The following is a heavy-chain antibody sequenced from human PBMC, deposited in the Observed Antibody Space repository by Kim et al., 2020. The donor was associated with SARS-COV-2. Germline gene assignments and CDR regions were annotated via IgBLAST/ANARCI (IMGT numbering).Heavy chain of an antibody. D-gene: IGHD6-19*01. J-gene: IGHJ6*02. CDR1: GFTFSSYG. CDR3: AKDVGDSSGWTWYYYGMDV. Sequence: GGSLRLSCAASGFTFSSYGMHWVRQAPGKGLEWVAVISYDGSNKYYADSVKGRFTISRDNSKNTLYLQMNSLRAEDTAVYYCAKDVGDSSGWTWYYYGMDVWGQGTTVTVSS. CDR2: ISYDGSNK. V-gene: IGHV3-30*18.